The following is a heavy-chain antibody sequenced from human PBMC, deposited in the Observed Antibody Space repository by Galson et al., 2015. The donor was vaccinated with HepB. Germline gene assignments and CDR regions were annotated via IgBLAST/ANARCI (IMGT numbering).Heavy chain of an antibody. CDR2: IIPIFGTA. V-gene: IGHV1-69*13. CDR3: ASAGSSWYRAPDY. D-gene: IGHD6-13*01. Sequence: SVKVSCKASGGTFSSYAISWVRQAPGQGLEWMGGIIPIFGTANYAQKVQGRVTITADESTSTAYMELSSLRSEDTAVYYCASAGSSWYRAPDYWGQGTLVTVSS. CDR1: GGTFSSYA. J-gene: IGHJ4*02.